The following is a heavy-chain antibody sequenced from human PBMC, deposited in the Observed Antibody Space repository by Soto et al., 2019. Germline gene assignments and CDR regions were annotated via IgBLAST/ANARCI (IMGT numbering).Heavy chain of an antibody. CDR2: IDPSSGGT. CDR3: ARALDSISWSGYGVGLWFDP. D-gene: IGHD3-3*01. J-gene: IGHJ5*02. CDR1: GYTFTGYY. Sequence: QVQQVQSGAEVKKPGASVKVSCKASGYTFTGYYMHWVRQAPGQGLEWMGWIDPSSGGTNYAQKFQGWVTMTRDTSISTAYMELSRLRSDDTAVYHCARALDSISWSGYGVGLWFDPWGQGTLVTVSS. V-gene: IGHV1-2*04.